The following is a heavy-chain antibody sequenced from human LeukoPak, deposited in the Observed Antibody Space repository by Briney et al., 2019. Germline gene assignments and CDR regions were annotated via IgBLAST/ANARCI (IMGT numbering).Heavy chain of an antibody. CDR1: GFTFSSYS. D-gene: IGHD5-12*01. Sequence: GGSLRLSCAASGFTFSSYSMNWVRQAPGKGLEWVSYISSSSSTIYYADSVKGRFTISRDNAKNMLYLQMSSLRAEDTAIYYCVYSGYDWTYYFDWWGQGTLVTVSS. CDR2: ISSSSSTI. J-gene: IGHJ4*02. CDR3: VYSGYDWTYYFDW. V-gene: IGHV3-48*01.